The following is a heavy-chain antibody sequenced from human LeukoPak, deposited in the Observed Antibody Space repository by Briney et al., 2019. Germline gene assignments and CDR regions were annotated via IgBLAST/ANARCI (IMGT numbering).Heavy chain of an antibody. D-gene: IGHD2-21*01. Sequence: GGSLRLSCAASGFSFNNYVMSWVRQAPGKGLEWVSAISGDGARTYYADSVKGRFTISRDNSKNTLDLQMNSLRAEDTAIYYCAKTVVVITSRFDSWGQGSLVTVSS. CDR2: ISGDGART. J-gene: IGHJ4*02. CDR1: GFSFNNYV. CDR3: AKTVVVITSRFDS. V-gene: IGHV3-23*01.